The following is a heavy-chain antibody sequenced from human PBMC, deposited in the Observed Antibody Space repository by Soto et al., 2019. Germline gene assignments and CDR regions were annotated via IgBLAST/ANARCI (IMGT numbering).Heavy chain of an antibody. D-gene: IGHD5-12*01. CDR1: GGSISHHY. Sequence: QVQLQESGPGLMKPSETLSLICTVSGGSISHHYWSWIRQPAGTRLEWIGRMYVTGTTNYNPSLKNRVSMSIDTSKNQLSLKLSSVTAADTAVYYCARDGGYTGYEEGNPFDIWGQGTMVTVSS. V-gene: IGHV4-4*07. J-gene: IGHJ3*02. CDR3: ARDGGYTGYEEGNPFDI. CDR2: MYVTGTT.